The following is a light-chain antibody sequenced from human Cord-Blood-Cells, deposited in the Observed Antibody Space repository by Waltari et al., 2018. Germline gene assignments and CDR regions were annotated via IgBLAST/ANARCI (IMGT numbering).Light chain of an antibody. CDR1: SSAVGGDNY. CDR2: DVS. J-gene: IGLJ2*01. Sequence: QSALPQPRSVSGPPGQSVTISCTGTSSAVGGDNYVSWYHQHPGKAPKLMIYDVSKRPSGVPDRFSGSKSGNTASLTISGLQAEDEADYYCCSYAGSYTLFGGGTKLTVL. CDR3: CSYAGSYTL. V-gene: IGLV2-11*01.